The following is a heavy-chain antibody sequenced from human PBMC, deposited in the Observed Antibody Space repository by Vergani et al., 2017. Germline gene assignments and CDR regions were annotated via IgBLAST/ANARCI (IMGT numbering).Heavy chain of an antibody. D-gene: IGHD5-12*01. J-gene: IGHJ4*02. Sequence: QVQLVESGGGLVKPGGSLRLSCAASGFTFSDYYMSWIRQAPGKGLEWVSYISSSSSYTNYADSVKGRFTISRDNAKNSLYLQMNSLRAEDTAVYYCANLWLPTLETDYWGQGTLVTVSS. CDR3: ANLWLPTLETDY. V-gene: IGHV3-11*06. CDR1: GFTFSDYY. CDR2: ISSSSSYT.